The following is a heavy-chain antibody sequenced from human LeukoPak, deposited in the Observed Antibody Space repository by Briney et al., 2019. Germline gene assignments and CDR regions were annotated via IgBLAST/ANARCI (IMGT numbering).Heavy chain of an antibody. D-gene: IGHD2-15*01. J-gene: IGHJ4*02. Sequence: SVKVSCKASGGTFSSYAISWVRQAPGQGLEWMGGIIPIFGTANYAQKFQGRVTITADESTSTAYMELSSLRSEDTAVCYCARVGQYCSGGSCQIDYWGQGTLVTVSS. CDR1: GGTFSSYA. CDR3: ARVGQYCSGGSCQIDY. V-gene: IGHV1-69*13. CDR2: IIPIFGTA.